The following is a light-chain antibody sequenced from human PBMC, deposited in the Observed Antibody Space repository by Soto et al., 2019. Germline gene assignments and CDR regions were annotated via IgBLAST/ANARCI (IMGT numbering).Light chain of an antibody. Sequence: SAATLSLYKGERATLSCRASQSISFYLTWYQHKPGQAPRLLIYDASNRATGIPARFSGSGYGTDFTLTISSLEPEDFAVYYCQRRINWPTFGQGTRLEIK. CDR3: QRRINWPT. J-gene: IGKJ5*01. V-gene: IGKV3-11*01. CDR2: DAS. CDR1: QSISFY.